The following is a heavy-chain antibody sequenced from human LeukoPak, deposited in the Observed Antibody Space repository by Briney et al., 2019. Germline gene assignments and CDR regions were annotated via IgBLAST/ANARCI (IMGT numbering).Heavy chain of an antibody. CDR2: IYYSGST. CDR1: GGSISSSSYY. D-gene: IGHD3-22*01. CDR3: ARDGVNYYDISGYDI. V-gene: IGHV4-39*07. J-gene: IGHJ4*02. Sequence: SETLSLTCTVSGGSISSSSYYWGWLRQPPGTGLEWIGSIYYSGSTYYNPSLKSRVTISVDTSKNQFSLKLSSVTAADTAVYYCARDGVNYYDISGYDIWGRGTLVTVSS.